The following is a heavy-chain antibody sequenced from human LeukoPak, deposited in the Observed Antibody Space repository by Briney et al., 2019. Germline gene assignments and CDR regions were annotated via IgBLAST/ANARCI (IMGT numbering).Heavy chain of an antibody. CDR2: ISSSGYTT. V-gene: IGHV3-23*01. CDR3: AKAVAVPAALSGYYDY. D-gene: IGHD2-2*01. Sequence: GGSLRLSCAASGFTFSNFAMSWVRQAPGKGLEWGSGISSSGYTTYSAAPVKGRFPISWNNSMNTLYLHMSSLRAGDTAVYYCAKAVAVPAALSGYYDYWGQGTLVTVSS. CDR1: GFTFSNFA. J-gene: IGHJ4*02.